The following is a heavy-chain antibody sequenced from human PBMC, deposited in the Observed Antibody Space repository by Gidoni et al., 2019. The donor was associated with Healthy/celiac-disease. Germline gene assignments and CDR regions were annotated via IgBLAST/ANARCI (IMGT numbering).Heavy chain of an antibody. Sequence: QVQLQQWGAGRLKPSETLSLTCAVYGGSCSGYYWSWIRQPPGKGLEWIGEINHSGSTNYTPSLKSRVTISVDTSKNQFSLKLSSVTAADTAVYYCARVGSITIFGVVRNFDYWGQGTLVTVSS. CDR3: ARVGSITIFGVVRNFDY. D-gene: IGHD3-3*01. J-gene: IGHJ4*02. CDR1: GGSCSGYY. CDR2: INHSGST. V-gene: IGHV4-34*01.